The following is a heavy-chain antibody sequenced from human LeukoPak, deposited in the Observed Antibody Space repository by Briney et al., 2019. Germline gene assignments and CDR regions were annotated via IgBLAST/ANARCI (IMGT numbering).Heavy chain of an antibody. V-gene: IGHV3-48*02. Sequence: PGTSLRLSCAVSGLTFSSYNMNWVRQAPGKGLEWVSYISNSGSMIYYADSVKGRFTLSRDNAKNSLYLQMNSLRDEDTAVYYCARGPISGWSADYWGQGTLVTVSS. CDR1: GLTFSSYN. D-gene: IGHD6-19*01. CDR2: ISNSGSMI. CDR3: ARGPISGWSADY. J-gene: IGHJ4*02.